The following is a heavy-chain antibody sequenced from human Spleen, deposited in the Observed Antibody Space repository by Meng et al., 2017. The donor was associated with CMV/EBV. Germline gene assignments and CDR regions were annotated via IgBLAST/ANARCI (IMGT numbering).Heavy chain of an antibody. CDR2: INHSGST. Sequence: YGGSFSGYYWSWIRQPPGKGLEWIGEINHSGSTNYNPSLKSRVTISVDTSKNQFSLKLSSVTAADTAVYYCARSPLSITIFPWFDPWGQGTLVTVSS. CDR3: ARSPLSITIFPWFDP. V-gene: IGHV4-34*01. CDR1: GGSFSGYY. D-gene: IGHD3-3*01. J-gene: IGHJ5*02.